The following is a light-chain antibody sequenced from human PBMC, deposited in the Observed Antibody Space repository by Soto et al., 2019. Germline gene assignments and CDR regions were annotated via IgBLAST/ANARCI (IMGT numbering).Light chain of an antibody. CDR2: GAS. CDR3: QQGHNWPLT. V-gene: IGKV3-15*01. J-gene: IGKJ2*01. CDR1: QRINSE. Sequence: EIVMTQSPATLSLSPGERAAISCRASQRINSELAWYQQKPGQPPRLLIYGASTRATGVPARFTGSESGSEFTLTISGLQSEDFAVYYCQQGHNWPLTFGQGTRLEI.